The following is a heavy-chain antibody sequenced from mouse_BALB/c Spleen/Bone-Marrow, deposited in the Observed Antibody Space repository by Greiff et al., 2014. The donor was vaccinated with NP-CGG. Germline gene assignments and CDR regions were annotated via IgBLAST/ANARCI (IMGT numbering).Heavy chain of an antibody. V-gene: IGHV3-1*02. D-gene: IGHD1-2*01. J-gene: IGHJ3*01. CDR2: IHYSGST. CDR3: AREARTTARFAY. Sequence: VPLQQSGPVLVETSQSLSLTCPVTAYSITRGYGWPWVRQFSGKKMGWMGYIHYSGSTHYNPSLKSRISITRDASKNQFFLQLNSVTTEDTATYHCAREARTTARFAYWGQGTLVTVSA. CDR1: AYSITRGYG.